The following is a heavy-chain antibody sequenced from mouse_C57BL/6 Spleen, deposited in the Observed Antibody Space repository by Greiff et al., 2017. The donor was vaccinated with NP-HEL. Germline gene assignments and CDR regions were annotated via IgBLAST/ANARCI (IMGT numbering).Heavy chain of an antibody. CDR1: GYAFTNYL. Sequence: VQLQQSGAELVRPGTSVKVSCKASGYAFTNYLIEWVKQRPGQGLEWVGVINPGSGGTNYNEKFKGKATLTADKSSSTAYMQLSSLTSEDSAVYFCARWGSRGYFDYWGQGTTLTVSS. CDR3: ARWGSRGYFDY. J-gene: IGHJ2*01. V-gene: IGHV1-54*01. CDR2: INPGSGGT. D-gene: IGHD1-1*02.